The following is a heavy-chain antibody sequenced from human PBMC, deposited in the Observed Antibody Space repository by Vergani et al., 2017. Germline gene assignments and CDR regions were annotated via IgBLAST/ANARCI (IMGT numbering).Heavy chain of an antibody. J-gene: IGHJ3*02. CDR3: AKGKYMTTVDLDAFDI. CDR1: GFTFSSYA. Sequence: EVQLVESGGGLVQPGGSLRLSCAASGFTFSSYAMSWVRQAPGKGLEWVSAISGSGGSTYYADSVKGRFTISRDNSKNTLYLQMNSLRAEDTAVYYCAKGKYMTTVDLDAFDIWGQGTMVTVSS. CDR2: ISGSGGST. D-gene: IGHD4-11*01. V-gene: IGHV3-23*04.